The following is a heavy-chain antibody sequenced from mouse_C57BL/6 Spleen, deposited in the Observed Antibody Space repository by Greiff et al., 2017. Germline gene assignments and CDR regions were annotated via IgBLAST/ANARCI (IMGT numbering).Heavy chain of an antibody. Sequence: VQLQQSGPELVKPGASVKMSCKASGYTFTDYNMHWVKQSHGKSLEWIGYINPNNGGTSYNQKFKGKATLTVNKSSSTAYMELRSLTSEDSAVYDCARSGYDGSSYGFDVWGTGTTVTVSS. V-gene: IGHV1-22*01. CDR2: INPNNGGT. CDR1: GYTFTDYN. J-gene: IGHJ1*03. D-gene: IGHD1-1*01. CDR3: ARSGYDGSSYGFDV.